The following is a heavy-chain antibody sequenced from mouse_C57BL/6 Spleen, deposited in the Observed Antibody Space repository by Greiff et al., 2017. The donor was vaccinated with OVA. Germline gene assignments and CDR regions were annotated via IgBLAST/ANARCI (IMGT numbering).Heavy chain of an antibody. CDR2: INPNNGGT. J-gene: IGHJ4*01. D-gene: IGHD1-1*01. CDR1: GYTFTDYN. V-gene: IGHV1-18*01. CDR3: ARDGSSLGDYYAMDY. Sequence: VQLKESGPELVKPGASVKIPCKASGYTFTDYNMDWVKQSHGKSLEWIGDINPNNGGTIYNQKFKGKATLTVDKSSSTAYMELRSLTSEDTAVYYCARDGSSLGDYYAMDYWGQGTSVTVSS.